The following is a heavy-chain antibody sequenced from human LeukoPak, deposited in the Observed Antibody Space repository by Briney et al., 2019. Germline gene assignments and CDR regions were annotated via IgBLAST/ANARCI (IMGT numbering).Heavy chain of an antibody. V-gene: IGHV3-15*01. J-gene: IGHJ6*03. CDR3: TTDQAVAGNYYYYYMDV. CDR2: IKSKTDGGTT. Sequence: GGSLRLSCAASGFTFSNAWMSWVRQAPGRGLEWVGRIKSKTDGGTTDYAAPVKGRFTISRDDSKNTLYLQMNSLKTEDTAVYYCTTDQAVAGNYYYYYMDVWGKGTTVTVSS. D-gene: IGHD6-19*01. CDR1: GFTFSNAW.